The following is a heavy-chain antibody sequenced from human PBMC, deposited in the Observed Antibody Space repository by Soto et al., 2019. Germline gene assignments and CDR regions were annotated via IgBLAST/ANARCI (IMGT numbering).Heavy chain of an antibody. V-gene: IGHV1-69*02. J-gene: IGHJ5*02. Sequence: GASVKVSCKASGGTFSSYTISWVRQAPGQGLEWMGRIIPILGIANYAQKFQGRVTITTDTSTSTAYMELRSLRSDDTAVYYCARGVGSGSYYNQYNWFDPWGQGTLVTSPQ. CDR2: IIPILGIA. D-gene: IGHD3-10*01. CDR3: ARGVGSGSYYNQYNWFDP. CDR1: GGTFSSYT.